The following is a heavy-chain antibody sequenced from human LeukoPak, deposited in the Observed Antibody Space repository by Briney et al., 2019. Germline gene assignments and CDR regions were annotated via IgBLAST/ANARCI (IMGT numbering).Heavy chain of an antibody. J-gene: IGHJ6*02. CDR1: GFTFSSYA. Sequence: GGSLRLSCAASGFTFSSYAMSWVRQAPGKGLEWVGFIRSKAYGGTTEYAASVKGRFTISRDDSKSIAYLQMNSLKTEDTAVYYCAKDLSMIVVRMDVWGQGTTVTVSS. V-gene: IGHV3-49*04. D-gene: IGHD3-22*01. CDR2: IRSKAYGGTT. CDR3: AKDLSMIVVRMDV.